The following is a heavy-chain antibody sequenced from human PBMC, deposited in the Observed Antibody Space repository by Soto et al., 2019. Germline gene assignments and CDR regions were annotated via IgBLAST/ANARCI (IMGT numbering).Heavy chain of an antibody. D-gene: IGHD3-16*02. CDR1: GYTLSQLS. J-gene: IGHJ5*02. CDR3: ARSSGGVFGIIIEGSNWLAP. V-gene: IGHV1-24*01. CDR2: FVPEDGRR. Sequence: ASMKVSCKISGYTLSQLSMHWGRQAPGKRHESMGAFVPEDGRRIYAQTFQGRITMTTDTSTSTVYMELRSLRSEDTAVYYCARSSGGVFGIIIEGSNWLAPWGQGSLVTVSS.